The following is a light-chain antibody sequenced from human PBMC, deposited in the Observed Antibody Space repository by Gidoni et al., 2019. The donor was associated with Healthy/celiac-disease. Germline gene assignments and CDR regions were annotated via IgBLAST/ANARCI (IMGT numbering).Light chain of an antibody. V-gene: IGKV3-11*01. J-gene: IGKJ5*01. CDR3: QQRSNWLIT. Sequence: ETVLPQSPATLSLSPGERATLSCRTSQSVSSYLAWYQQKPRQAPRLLLYDASNRATGIPARFSGSGSGTDFTLTISSLEPEDFAVYYCQQRSNWLITFGQGTRLEIK. CDR2: DAS. CDR1: QSVSSY.